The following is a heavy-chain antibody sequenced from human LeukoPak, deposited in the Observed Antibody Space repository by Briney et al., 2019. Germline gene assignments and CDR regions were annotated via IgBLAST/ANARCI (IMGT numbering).Heavy chain of an antibody. J-gene: IGHJ4*02. CDR1: GFTFSSYA. CDR2: ISGSGGRT. CDR3: AKDPGYSSSWYPDY. Sequence: GGSLRLPCAASGFTFSSYAMNWVRQAPGKGLEWVSGISGSGGRTYYADSVKGRFTISRDNSKNTLYLQMNSLRAEDTAVYYCAKDPGYSSSWYPDYWGQGTLVTVSS. D-gene: IGHD6-13*01. V-gene: IGHV3-23*01.